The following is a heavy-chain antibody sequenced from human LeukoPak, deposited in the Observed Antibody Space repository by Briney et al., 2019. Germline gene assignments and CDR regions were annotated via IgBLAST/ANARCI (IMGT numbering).Heavy chain of an antibody. J-gene: IGHJ6*02. V-gene: IGHV4-39*01. Sequence: SETLSLTCAVSGGSISSSSYYWGWIRQPPGKGLEWIGNIYYSGTTYYNPSLKSRVTMSVDTSKNQFSLKPSSVTAADTAVYYCARLKWFAEYGLDVWGQGTTVTVSS. CDR2: IYYSGTT. D-gene: IGHD3-10*01. CDR1: GGSISSSSYY. CDR3: ARLKWFAEYGLDV.